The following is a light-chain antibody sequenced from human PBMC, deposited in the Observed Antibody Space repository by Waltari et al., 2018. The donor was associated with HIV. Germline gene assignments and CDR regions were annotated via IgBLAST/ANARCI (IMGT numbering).Light chain of an antibody. J-gene: IGLJ3*02. CDR3: QSFHGITAV. Sequence: NFMLTQPHSVSASPGKTVTISCTGSSGRVASNYVQWYQQRPGSAPTTVIYKDDQRPPGVPDRFSCSINRSSNSASLTRAGLKTEDEAYYYCQSFHGITAVFGGGTKLTVL. V-gene: IGLV6-57*02. CDR1: SGRVASNY. CDR2: KDD.